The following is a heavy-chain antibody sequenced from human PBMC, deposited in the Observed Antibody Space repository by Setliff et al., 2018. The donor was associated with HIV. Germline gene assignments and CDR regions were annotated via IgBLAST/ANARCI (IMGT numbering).Heavy chain of an antibody. CDR2: IYHTGRT. V-gene: IGHV4-39*01. J-gene: IGHJ4*02. D-gene: IGHD3-22*01. CDR3: ARAPGAYYYDSSGYPIGIRVDY. CDR1: GGSIDNNKYY. Sequence: SETLFLTCSVSGGSIDNNKYYWTWIRQPPGKGLEWTGSIYHTGRTYYNRSLESRLTISIDTSKNQFSLKLTSVTAADTAMYYCARAPGAYYYDSSGYPIGIRVDYWGQGTLVTVSS.